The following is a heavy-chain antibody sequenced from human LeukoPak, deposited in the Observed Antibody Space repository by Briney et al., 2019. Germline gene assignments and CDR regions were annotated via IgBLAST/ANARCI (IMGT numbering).Heavy chain of an antibody. D-gene: IGHD3-22*01. Sequence: GASVKVSCKASGYTFTSYGISWVRQAPGQGLEWMGWTSAYNGNTNYAQKLQGRVTMTTDTSTSTAYMELRSLRSDDTAVYYCATVDPDSSGYSGYIWGQGTMVTVSS. V-gene: IGHV1-18*01. CDR2: TSAYNGNT. J-gene: IGHJ3*02. CDR3: ATVDPDSSGYSGYI. CDR1: GYTFTSYG.